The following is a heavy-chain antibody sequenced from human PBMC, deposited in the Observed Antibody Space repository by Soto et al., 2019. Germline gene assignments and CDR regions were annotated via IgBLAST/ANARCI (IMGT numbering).Heavy chain of an antibody. CDR2: IYHSGST. J-gene: IGHJ5*02. D-gene: IGHD1-7*01. CDR3: AGTESGTFDP. V-gene: IGHV4-30-2*01. Sequence: SETLSLTCTVSGGSISSGGSYWSCIRQHPGKGLEWIGYIYHSGSTYYNPSLKSRVTISVDRSKNQFSLKLSSVTAADTAVYYCAGTESGTFDPWGQGTLVTVSS. CDR1: GGSISSGGSY.